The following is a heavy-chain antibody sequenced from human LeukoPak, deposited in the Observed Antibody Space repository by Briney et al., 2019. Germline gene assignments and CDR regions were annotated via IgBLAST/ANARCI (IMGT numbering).Heavy chain of an antibody. Sequence: SETLSLTCAVYGGSFNGYYWSWIRQPPGKGLEWIGEINHSGSTNYNPSLKSRVTISVDTSKNQFSLKLSSVTAADTAVYYCARGTTVASYDYWGQGTLVTVSS. J-gene: IGHJ4*02. D-gene: IGHD4-23*01. CDR2: INHSGST. CDR3: ARGTTVASYDY. CDR1: GGSFNGYY. V-gene: IGHV4-34*01.